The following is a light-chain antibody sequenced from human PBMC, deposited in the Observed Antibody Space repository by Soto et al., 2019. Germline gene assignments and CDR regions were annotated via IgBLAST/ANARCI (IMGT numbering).Light chain of an antibody. J-gene: IGKJ4*01. CDR2: GAS. CDR3: QQYGSSPLT. Sequence: EVVLTQSPGTLSLSPGEGATLSCRASQSVSSSYLAWYQQKASQAPRLLIFGASGRASGIPDRFSGSGSGTDFTLTISRLEPEDVAMYYCQQYGSSPLTFGGGTKVEIK. CDR1: QSVSSSY. V-gene: IGKV3-20*01.